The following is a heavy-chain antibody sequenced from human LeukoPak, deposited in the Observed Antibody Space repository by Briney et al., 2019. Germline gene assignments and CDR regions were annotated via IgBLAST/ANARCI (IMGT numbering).Heavy chain of an antibody. V-gene: IGHV3-23*01. CDR1: GFTFSSYA. CDR2: ISGSGGST. Sequence: GGSLRLSCEASGFTFSSYAMSWVRQAPGKGLEWVSAISGSGGSTYYADSVKGRFTISRDNSKNTLYLQLNSLRAEDTAVYYCAKDREDYGDYVWDYWGQGTLVTVSS. CDR3: AKDREDYGDYVWDY. D-gene: IGHD4-17*01. J-gene: IGHJ4*02.